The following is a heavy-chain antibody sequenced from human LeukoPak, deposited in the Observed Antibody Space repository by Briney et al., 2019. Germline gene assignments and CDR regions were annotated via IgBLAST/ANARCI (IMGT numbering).Heavy chain of an antibody. CDR1: GFTFSSYA. D-gene: IGHD3-3*01. CDR3: AKSGPQHVLRFSEWLLSAFDY. Sequence: PGGSLRLSCAASGFTFSSYAMSWVRQAPGKGLEWVSAIIGSGGSTYYADSVKGRFTISRDNSKNTLYLQMNSLRAEDTAVYYCAKSGPQHVLRFSEWLLSAFDYWGQGTLVTVSS. CDR2: IIGSGGST. J-gene: IGHJ4*02. V-gene: IGHV3-23*01.